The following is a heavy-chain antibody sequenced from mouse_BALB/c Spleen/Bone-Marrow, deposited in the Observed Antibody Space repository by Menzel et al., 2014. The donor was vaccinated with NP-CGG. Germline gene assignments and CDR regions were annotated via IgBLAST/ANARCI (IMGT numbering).Heavy chain of an antibody. Sequence: EVKLMESGGGLVQPGESLKLSCVSNEYEFPSHDMSWVRKTPEKRLELVAAINSDGGITNYPDTMERRFTISRDNTKKTLYLQMSSLRSEDTALYYCARHGFYYAMDYWGQGTSVTVSS. V-gene: IGHV5-2*01. CDR2: INSDGGIT. CDR3: ARHGFYYAMDY. CDR1: EYEFPSHD. J-gene: IGHJ4*01.